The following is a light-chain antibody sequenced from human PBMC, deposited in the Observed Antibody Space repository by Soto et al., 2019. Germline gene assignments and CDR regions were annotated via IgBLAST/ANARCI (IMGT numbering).Light chain of an antibody. CDR3: QKHNSAPLF. Sequence: IQLTQSPSSLSASIGDRVTITFRASQTISSWLAWYQQKPGKVPKLLIYATSTLQSGVPSRFSGSGFGTDFTLTISSLQPEDVATYYCQKHNSAPLFFGPGTKVDI. V-gene: IGKV1-27*01. J-gene: IGKJ3*01. CDR2: ATS. CDR1: QTISSW.